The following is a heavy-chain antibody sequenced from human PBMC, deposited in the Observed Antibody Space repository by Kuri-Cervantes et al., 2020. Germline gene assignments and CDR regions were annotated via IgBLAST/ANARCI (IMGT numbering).Heavy chain of an antibody. CDR1: GYTFTSYD. V-gene: IGHV1-8*02. J-gene: IGHJ5*02. CDR3: ARDLQSTGTTGYNWFDP. Sequence: ASVKVSCKASGYTFTSYDINWVRQATGQGLEWMGWMNPNTGKTGYPQKFQGRVTMTRDTSISTAYMELSRLRSDDTAVYYCARDLQSTGTTGYNWFDPWGQGTLVTVSS. D-gene: IGHD1-1*01. CDR2: MNPNTGKT.